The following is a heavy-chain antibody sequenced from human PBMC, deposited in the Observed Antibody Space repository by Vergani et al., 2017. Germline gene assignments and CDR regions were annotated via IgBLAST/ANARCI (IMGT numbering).Heavy chain of an antibody. Sequence: QVQLVESGGGVVQPGRSLRLSCAASGFTFSSYGMHWVRQAPGKGLEWVAVIWYDGSNKYYADSVKGRFTISRDNSKNTLYLQMNSLRAEDTAVYYCARDKGGGYLILWGQGTLVTVSS. CDR1: GFTFSSYG. D-gene: IGHD6-25*01. V-gene: IGHV3-33*01. J-gene: IGHJ4*02. CDR3: ARDKGGGYLIL. CDR2: IWYDGSNK.